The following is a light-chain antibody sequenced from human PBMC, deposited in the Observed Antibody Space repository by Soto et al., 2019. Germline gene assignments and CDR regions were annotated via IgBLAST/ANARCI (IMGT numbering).Light chain of an antibody. J-gene: IGKJ1*01. CDR1: QSVHSN. CDR2: DAS. V-gene: IGKV3D-15*01. CDR3: QQHLGRHT. Sequence: EVVMTQSPATLSVSPGERVTLSCRASQSVHSNLAWYQQKPGQSPRLLIYDASTRAAGIPARFIGSGSGTDFTLTISSLEPEDSAVYYCQQHLGRHTFGQGTKVDIK.